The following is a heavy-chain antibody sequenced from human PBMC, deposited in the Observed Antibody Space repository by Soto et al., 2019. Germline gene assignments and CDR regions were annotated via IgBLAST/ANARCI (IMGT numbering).Heavy chain of an antibody. CDR3: ARGRYNWNDVDAFDI. CDR1: GGSFSGYY. V-gene: IGHV4-34*01. D-gene: IGHD1-20*01. J-gene: IGHJ3*02. Sequence: SETLSLTCAVYGGSFSGYYWSWIRQPPGKGLEWIGEINHSGSTNYNPSLKSRVTISVDTSKNQFSLKLGSVTTADTAVYYCARGRYNWNDVDAFDIWGQGTMVTVSS. CDR2: INHSGST.